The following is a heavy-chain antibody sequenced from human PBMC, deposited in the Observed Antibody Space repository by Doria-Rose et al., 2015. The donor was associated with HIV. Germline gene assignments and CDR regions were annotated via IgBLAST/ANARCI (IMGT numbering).Heavy chain of an antibody. CDR1: GFTFADSA. CDR2: IRSKAYGGTT. D-gene: IGHD3-3*01. V-gene: IGHV3-49*04. J-gene: IGHJ4*01. CDR3: TKSYNNFWSGSYYHY. Sequence: VQLQESEECLVQPGRSLRLSCRVFGFTFADSAIIWVRQAPGKGLEWLGFIRSKAYGGTTEYAASLKDRFTISRDDSNTIAYLHMNSLKTEDTAVYFCTKSYNNFWSGSYYHYWGLGTLITVSS.